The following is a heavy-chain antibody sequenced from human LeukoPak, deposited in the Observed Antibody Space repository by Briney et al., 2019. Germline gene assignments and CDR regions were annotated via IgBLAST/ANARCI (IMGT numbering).Heavy chain of an antibody. V-gene: IGHV4-39*01. CDR2: IYDSGST. CDR3: ARHYGP. Sequence: SETLSLTCSVSGNSISNNYWGWIRQPPGKGLEWIGSIYDSGSTYYNPSLKSRVTISVDTSKNQFSLKLNSVTAADTAVYYCARHYGPWGQGTLVTVSS. CDR1: GNSISNNY. D-gene: IGHD3-10*01. J-gene: IGHJ5*02.